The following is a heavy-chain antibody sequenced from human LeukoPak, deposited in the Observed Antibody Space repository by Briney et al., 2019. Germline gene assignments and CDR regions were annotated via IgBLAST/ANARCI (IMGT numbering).Heavy chain of an antibody. CDR1: GYTFTGYY. D-gene: IGHD2-15*01. CDR2: INPNSGGT. J-gene: IGHJ4*02. V-gene: IGHV1-2*04. Sequence: ASVKVSCKASGYTFTGYYMHWVRQAPGQGLEWMGWINPNSGGTNYAQKFQGWATMTRDTSISAAYMELSRLRSDDTAVYYCARSDFYCSGGSCYRYYFDYWGQGTLVTVSS. CDR3: ARSDFYCSGGSCYRYYFDY.